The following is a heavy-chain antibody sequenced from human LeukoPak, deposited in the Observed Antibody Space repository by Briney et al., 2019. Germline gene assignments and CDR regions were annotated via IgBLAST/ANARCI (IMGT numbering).Heavy chain of an antibody. D-gene: IGHD3-10*01. CDR2: IYYSGST. CDR1: GGSISSYY. V-gene: IGHV4-59*01. J-gene: IGHJ3*02. CDR3: ARDLPSRGFDI. Sequence: SETLSLTCTVSGGSISSYYWSWIRQPPGKGLEWIGYIYYSGSTNYNPSLKSRVTISVDTSKNQFSLKLSSVTAADTAVYHCARDLPSRGFDIWGQGTMVTVSS.